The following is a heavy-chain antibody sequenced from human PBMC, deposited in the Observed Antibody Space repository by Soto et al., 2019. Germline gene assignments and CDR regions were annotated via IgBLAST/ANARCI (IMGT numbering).Heavy chain of an antibody. V-gene: IGHV3-15*07. CDR2: IKSKTDGGTT. CDR1: GFTFSNAW. CDR3: TTDPFNSGYDYAGIAPLVF. Sequence: GGSLRLSCAASGFTFSNAWMNWVRQAPGKGLEWVGRIKSKTDGGTTDYAAPVKGRFTISRDDSKNTLYLQMNSLKTEDTAVYYCTTDPFNSGYDYAGIAPLVFWGQGTLVTVSS. D-gene: IGHD5-12*01. J-gene: IGHJ4*02.